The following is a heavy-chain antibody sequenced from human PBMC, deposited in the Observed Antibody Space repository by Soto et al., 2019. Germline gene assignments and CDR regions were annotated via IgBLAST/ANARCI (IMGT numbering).Heavy chain of an antibody. Sequence: EVQLVESGGGLVKPGGSLRLSCAASGFTFSSYSMNWVRQAPGKGLEWVSSISSSSSYIYYADSVKGRFTISRDNAKNSLYMQMNSLRAEDTAVYYCARDPQGVVTAAIGDYYYGRDVWGQGTTVTVSS. CDR2: ISSSSSYI. CDR3: ARDPQGVVTAAIGDYYYGRDV. V-gene: IGHV3-21*01. CDR1: GFTFSSYS. J-gene: IGHJ6*02. D-gene: IGHD2-2*01.